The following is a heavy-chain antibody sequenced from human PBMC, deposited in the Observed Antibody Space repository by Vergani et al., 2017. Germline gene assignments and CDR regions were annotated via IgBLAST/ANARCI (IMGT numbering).Heavy chain of an antibody. CDR1: GGTFSSYA. J-gene: IGHJ6*03. V-gene: IGHV3-30-3*01. CDR3: ARGRRSGYSGDDSSYYYYYMDV. CDR2: ISYDGSNK. Sequence: QVQLVQSGAEVKKPGSSVKVSCKASGGTFSSYAMHWVRQAPGKGLEWVAVISYDGSNKYYADSVKGRFTISRDNSKNTRYLQMNSLRAEDTAVYYCARGRRSGYSGDDSSYYYYYMDVWGKGTTVTVSS. D-gene: IGHD5-12*01.